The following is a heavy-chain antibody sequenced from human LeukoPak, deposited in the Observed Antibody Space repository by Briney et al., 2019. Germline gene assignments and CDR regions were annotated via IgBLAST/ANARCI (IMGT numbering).Heavy chain of an antibody. D-gene: IGHD7-27*01. J-gene: IGHJ4*02. CDR2: IRYDGSRT. CDR3: AKDRSWGMNSAEY. CDR1: GFIFKNFG. Sequence: GSLRLPCAASGFIFKNFGMYWVRQAPGKGLEWVAFIRYDGSRTYYTDSVKGRFTISRDNSNNTLYLQMNSLRPEDTAVYFCAKDRSWGMNSAEYWGQGTLVTVSS. V-gene: IGHV3-30*02.